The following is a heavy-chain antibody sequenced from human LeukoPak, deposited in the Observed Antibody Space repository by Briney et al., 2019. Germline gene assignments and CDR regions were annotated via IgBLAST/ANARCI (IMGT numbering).Heavy chain of an antibody. D-gene: IGHD2-2*01. CDR3: ARARYCSSTSCPSPYYHYYMDV. CDR2: IYPGDSAT. J-gene: IGHJ6*03. Sequence: GESLKISCKASGYSFTNYSIGWVREMPEKGLGWMGIIYPGDSATRYSPSFQGQATFSAAKSITTAYLQWSSLKASDTAMYYCARARYCSSTSCPSPYYHYYMDVWGKGTTVTVSS. CDR1: GYSFTNYS. V-gene: IGHV5-51*06.